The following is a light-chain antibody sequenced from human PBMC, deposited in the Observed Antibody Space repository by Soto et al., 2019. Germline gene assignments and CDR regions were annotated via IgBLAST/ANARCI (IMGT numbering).Light chain of an antibody. J-gene: IGLJ2*01. CDR1: SSDVGGYDY. Sequence: QSVLTQPASVSGSPGQSITISCTGSSSDVGGYDYVCWYQQYPGKAPKLIIYAVTDRPSGVSNRFSGSKSGNTASLIIPGLQAEDEADYYCSSYTTSSTVVFGGGTQLTVL. CDR2: AVT. V-gene: IGLV2-14*03. CDR3: SSYTTSSTVV.